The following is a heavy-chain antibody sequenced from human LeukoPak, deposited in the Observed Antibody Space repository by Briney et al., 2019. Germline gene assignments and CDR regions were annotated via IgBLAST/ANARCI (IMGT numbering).Heavy chain of an antibody. D-gene: IGHD3-22*01. J-gene: IGHJ5*02. CDR2: IYTSGIT. V-gene: IGHV4-61*02. Sequence: PSQTLSLTCTVSGGSISSGSYFWSWIRQPAGKGLEWIGRIYTSGITKYNPSLKSRVTISVGTSKNQFSLKLSSVTAADTAVYYCARGPGRRNDSSSWGQGTLVTVSS. CDR3: ARGPGRRNDSSS. CDR1: GGSISSGSYF.